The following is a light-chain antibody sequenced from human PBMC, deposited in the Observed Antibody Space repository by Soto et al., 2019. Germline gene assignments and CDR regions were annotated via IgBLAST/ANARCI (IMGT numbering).Light chain of an antibody. CDR2: AAS. CDR1: RDFGGR. V-gene: IGKV1-12*01. J-gene: IGKJ1*01. Sequence: DIKMTQSPSSVSASVGERITITCRASRDFGGRLAWFQQKPGKAPQYLIQAASILQSGVPSRFSGSGSGTEFILTINNLQPEDFASYFCLQVYSFPRTFGLGTKVEI. CDR3: LQVYSFPRT.